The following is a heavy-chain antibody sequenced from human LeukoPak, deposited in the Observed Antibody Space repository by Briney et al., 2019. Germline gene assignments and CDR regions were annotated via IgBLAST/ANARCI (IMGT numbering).Heavy chain of an antibody. V-gene: IGHV3-7*01. CDR3: ARWKMELQRNAFDF. J-gene: IGHJ3*01. D-gene: IGHD1-26*01. Sequence: GGSLRLSCTASGFTFRTYWMSWIRQAPGKEPEWVADINQDGSEEYYLQSVRGRFTVSRDNAQNAVFLQMTNLRADDTAVYYCARWKMELQRNAFDFWGQGTVVTVSS. CDR2: INQDGSEE. CDR1: GFTFRTYW.